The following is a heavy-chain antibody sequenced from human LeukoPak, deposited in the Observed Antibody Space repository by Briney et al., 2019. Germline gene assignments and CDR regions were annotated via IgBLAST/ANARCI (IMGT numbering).Heavy chain of an antibody. D-gene: IGHD6-19*01. V-gene: IGHV4-39*01. J-gene: IGHJ4*02. Sequence: SETLSLTCTVSGGSTSSGTHYWSWIRQPPGKGLEWIGSIYYSGTTHYNPSLKSRVTLSVDTSKNQFSLKLSSVTAADTAVYYCARSPSPYSSGWFAFDYWGQGTLVTVSS. CDR3: ARSPSPYSSGWFAFDY. CDR2: IYYSGTT. CDR1: GGSTSSGTHY.